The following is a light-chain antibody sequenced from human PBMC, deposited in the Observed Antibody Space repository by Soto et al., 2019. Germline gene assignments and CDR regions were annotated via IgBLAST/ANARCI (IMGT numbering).Light chain of an antibody. Sequence: DIQMTQSPSSLSASVGDRVTITCRASQSISSYLNWYQQKPGKAPKVLIYAASSLQSGVPSRFSGSGSGTDFTLTIRSLQPEEFATYYCQQSYSTPYTFGQGTKLEIK. J-gene: IGKJ2*01. CDR3: QQSYSTPYT. V-gene: IGKV1-39*01. CDR1: QSISSY. CDR2: AAS.